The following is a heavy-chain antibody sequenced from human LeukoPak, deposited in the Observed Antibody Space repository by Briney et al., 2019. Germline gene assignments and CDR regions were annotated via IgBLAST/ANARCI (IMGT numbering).Heavy chain of an antibody. CDR1: GFTFSSYS. D-gene: IGHD3-22*01. V-gene: IGHV3-21*01. CDR3: ARVNDYYDSSGYYYAVDY. Sequence: GGSLRLSCAASGFTFSSYSMNWVRQAPGNGLEWVSSISSSSSYIYYADSVKGRFTISRDNDKNSLYLQMNSLRAEDTAVYYCARVNDYYDSSGYYYAVDYWGQGTLVTVSS. CDR2: ISSSSSYI. J-gene: IGHJ4*02.